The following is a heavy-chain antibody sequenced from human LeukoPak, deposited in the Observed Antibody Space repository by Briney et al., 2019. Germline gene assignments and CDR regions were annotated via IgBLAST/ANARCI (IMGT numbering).Heavy chain of an antibody. J-gene: IGHJ4*02. Sequence: GGSLRLSCAASGFTFSSYSMNWVRQAPGKGLEWVSSISSSSSYIYYADSVKGRFTISRDNSKNTLYLQMNSLRAEDTAVYYCAKDFIGGYYGSGSSFDYWGQGTLVTVSS. V-gene: IGHV3-21*01. CDR2: ISSSSSYI. CDR3: AKDFIGGYYGSGSSFDY. CDR1: GFTFSSYS. D-gene: IGHD3-10*01.